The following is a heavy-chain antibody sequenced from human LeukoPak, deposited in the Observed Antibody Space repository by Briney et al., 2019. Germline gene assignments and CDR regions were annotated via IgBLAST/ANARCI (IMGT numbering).Heavy chain of an antibody. D-gene: IGHD6-19*01. Sequence: PGGSLRLSCAASGFTFSSYEMNWVRQAPGEGLEWVSYISSSGSTIYYADSVKGRFTISRDNAKNSLYLQMNSLRAEDTAVYYCARSTRAGGGWYIYAFDIWGQGTMVTVSS. CDR1: GFTFSSYE. CDR2: ISSSGSTI. CDR3: ARSTRAGGGWYIYAFDI. V-gene: IGHV3-48*03. J-gene: IGHJ3*02.